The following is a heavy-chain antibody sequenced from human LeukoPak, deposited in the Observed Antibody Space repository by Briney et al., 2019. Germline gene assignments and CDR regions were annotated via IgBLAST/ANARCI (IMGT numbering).Heavy chain of an antibody. V-gene: IGHV1-18*04. CDR2: ISAYNGNT. CDR3: ARDQSRKLTGEFDY. D-gene: IGHD1-20*01. CDR1: GYTFTGYY. Sequence: ASVKVSCKASGYTFTGYYIHWVRQAPGQGLQWMGWISAYNGNTNYAQKLQGRVTMTTDTSTSTAYMELRSLRSDDTAVYYCARDQSRKLTGEFDYWGQGTLVTVSS. J-gene: IGHJ4*02.